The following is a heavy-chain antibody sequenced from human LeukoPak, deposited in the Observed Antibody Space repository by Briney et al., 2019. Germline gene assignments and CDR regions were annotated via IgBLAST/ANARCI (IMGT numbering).Heavy chain of an antibody. V-gene: IGHV4-59*01. CDR1: GGSISSYY. CDR2: IYYSGST. Sequence: SETLSLTCTVSGGSISSYYWSWIRQPPGKGLEWIGYIYYSGSTNYNPSLKSRVTISVDTSKNQFSLKLSSVTAADTAVYYCARRLGRRFDPWGQGTLVTVSS. CDR3: ARRLGRRFDP. J-gene: IGHJ5*02.